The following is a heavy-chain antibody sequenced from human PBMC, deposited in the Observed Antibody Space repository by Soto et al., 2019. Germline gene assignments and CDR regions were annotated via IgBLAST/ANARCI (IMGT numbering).Heavy chain of an antibody. CDR2: ISSSSSYI. Sequence: EVQLVESGGGLVKPGGSLRLSCAASGFTFSSYSMNWVRQAPGKGLEWVSSISSSSSYIYYADSVKGRFTISRDNAKNSLYLQMNSLRAEDTAVDYCARDFGLGGTAMVLYYYYYGMDVGGQGTTVTVSS. J-gene: IGHJ6*02. D-gene: IGHD5-18*01. CDR3: ARDFGLGGTAMVLYYYYYGMDV. V-gene: IGHV3-21*01. CDR1: GFTFSSYS.